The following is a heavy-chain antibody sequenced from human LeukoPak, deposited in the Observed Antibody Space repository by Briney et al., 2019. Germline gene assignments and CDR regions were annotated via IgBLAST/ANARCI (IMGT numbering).Heavy chain of an antibody. CDR3: AREDLYDYVWGSYRLNYFDY. V-gene: IGHV3-30-3*01. D-gene: IGHD3-16*02. Sequence: GGSLRLSCAASGFTFSSYAMHWVRQAPGKGLEWVAVISYDGSNKYYADSVKGRFTISRDNSKNTLYLQMNSLRAEDTAVYYCAREDLYDYVWGSYRLNYFDYWGQGTLVTVSS. CDR2: ISYDGSNK. J-gene: IGHJ4*02. CDR1: GFTFSSYA.